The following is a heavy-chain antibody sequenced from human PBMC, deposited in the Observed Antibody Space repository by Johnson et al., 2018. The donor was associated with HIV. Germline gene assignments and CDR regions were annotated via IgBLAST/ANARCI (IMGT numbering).Heavy chain of an antibody. V-gene: IGHV3-7*04. D-gene: IGHD6-19*01. Sequence: VQLVESGGGLVQPGGSLRLSCAASGFTFSSYWMSWVRQAPGKGLEWVANIKQDGSEKYYVDSVKGRFTISRDNAKNLLYLQMNSLRAEDTAVYYCARGPSSGWYRGAFDIWGQGTMVTVSS. CDR3: ARGPSSGWYRGAFDI. J-gene: IGHJ3*02. CDR2: IKQDGSEK. CDR1: GFTFSSYW.